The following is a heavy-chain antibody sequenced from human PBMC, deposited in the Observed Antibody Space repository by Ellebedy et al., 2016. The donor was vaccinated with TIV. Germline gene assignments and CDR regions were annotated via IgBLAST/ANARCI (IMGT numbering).Heavy chain of an antibody. J-gene: IGHJ5*02. CDR2: INHGGSS. D-gene: IGHD3-10*01. CDR3: ARRGYGSGTYKWFDP. Sequence: SETLSLXXAVYVGSFNDYFWTWVRQPPGKGQEWIGEINHGGSSNYNPSLRSRVTISVDTSKNQFSLKLRSVTAADTAVYYCARRGYGSGTYKWFDPWGQGTLVTVSS. CDR1: VGSFNDYF. V-gene: IGHV4-34*01.